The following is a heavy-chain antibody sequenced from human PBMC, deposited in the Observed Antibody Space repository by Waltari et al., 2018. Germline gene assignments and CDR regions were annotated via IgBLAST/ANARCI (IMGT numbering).Heavy chain of an antibody. V-gene: IGHV1-69*14. CDR3: AREGGYYYDSKGYNY. Sequence: QVQLVQSGAEVKKPGSSVKVSCKASGGPFSSHAISWVRQAPGQGLEWMGGIIPIFGTANYAQKFQGRVTITADKSTSTAYMELSSLRSEDTAVYYCAREGGYYYDSKGYNYWGQGTLVTVSS. J-gene: IGHJ4*02. CDR1: GGPFSSHA. CDR2: IIPIFGTA. D-gene: IGHD3-22*01.